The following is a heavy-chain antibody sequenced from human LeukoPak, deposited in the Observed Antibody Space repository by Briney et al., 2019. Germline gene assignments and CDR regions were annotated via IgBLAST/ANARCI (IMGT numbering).Heavy chain of an antibody. J-gene: IGHJ4*02. Sequence: SVKFSCRASGGTFSSYAISWVRQAPGQGREWMGGIIPIFGTANYAQKFQGRVTITADESTSTAYMELSSLRSEDTAVYYCARRGYSYGSFDYWGQGTLVTVSS. CDR2: IIPIFGTA. V-gene: IGHV1-69*13. CDR1: GGTFSSYA. D-gene: IGHD5-18*01. CDR3: ARRGYSYGSFDY.